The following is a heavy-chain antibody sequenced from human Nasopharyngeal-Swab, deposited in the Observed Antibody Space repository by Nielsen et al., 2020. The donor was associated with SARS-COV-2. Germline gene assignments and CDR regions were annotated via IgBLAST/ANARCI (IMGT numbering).Heavy chain of an antibody. CDR2: ISSSGSTI. J-gene: IGHJ5*02. CDR3: ARAPYYGSGSYYYPAYNWFDP. Sequence: GGSLRLSCAASGFTFSDYYMSWIHQAPGKGLEWVSYISSSGSTIYYADSVKGRFTISRDNAKNTLYLQMNSLRAEDTTVYYCARAPYYGSGSYYYPAYNWFDPWGQGTLVTVSS. V-gene: IGHV3-11*04. D-gene: IGHD3-10*01. CDR1: GFTFSDYY.